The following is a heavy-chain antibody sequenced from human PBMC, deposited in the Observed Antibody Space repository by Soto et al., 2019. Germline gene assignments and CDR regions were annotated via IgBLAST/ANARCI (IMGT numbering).Heavy chain of an antibody. CDR3: AKGGAIVAAGTRVYLYNAMDV. J-gene: IGHJ6*02. Sequence: QVQLVQSGTEVKRPGDSVKVSCKASGYTFTGYYVHWVRQAPGQGMERMGWINPNSGDTDLAQRFQGRVTMNRDTSIGTAYMELRGLTSDDTAEYYCAKGGAIVAAGTRVYLYNAMDVWGQGTTVTVSS. CDR1: GYTFTGYY. V-gene: IGHV1-2*02. D-gene: IGHD1-26*01. CDR2: INPNSGDT.